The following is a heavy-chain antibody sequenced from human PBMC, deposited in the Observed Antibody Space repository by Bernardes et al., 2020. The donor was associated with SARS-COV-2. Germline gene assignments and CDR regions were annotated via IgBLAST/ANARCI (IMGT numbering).Heavy chain of an antibody. V-gene: IGHV2-5*02. CDR3: AHRSITLVRGKYYFDY. J-gene: IGHJ4*02. Sequence: SGHTLWKPTQTLTLTCPFSGFSLSRSGVGVGWIRQPPGKALECLALIYWDDDKRYSPSLKSRLTITKDTSKDQVVLTMTNMDPVDTATYYCAHRSITLVRGKYYFDYWGQGTLVTVSS. CDR1: GFSLSRSGVG. CDR2: IYWDDDK. D-gene: IGHD3-10*01.